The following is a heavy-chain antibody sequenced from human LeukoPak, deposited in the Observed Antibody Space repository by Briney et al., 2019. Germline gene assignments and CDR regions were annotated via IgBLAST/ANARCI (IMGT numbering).Heavy chain of an antibody. D-gene: IGHD3-22*01. CDR2: ITWNRDNI. CDR1: GFTFDDYA. V-gene: IGHV3-9*01. Sequence: PGGSQRLSCTVSGFTFDDYAMHWVRHTPGKGREWGAGITWNRDNIGYGDSVKGRFTTSRDNVKNVLYLQMNSLRPEDTALYYCAKDLSSAITSALVLDVWGQGTTVIVS. CDR3: AKDLSSAITSALVLDV. J-gene: IGHJ6*02.